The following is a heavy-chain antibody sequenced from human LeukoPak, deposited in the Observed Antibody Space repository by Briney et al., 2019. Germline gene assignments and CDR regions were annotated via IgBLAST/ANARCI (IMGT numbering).Heavy chain of an antibody. CDR1: GGTFSSYA. CDR3: AREPRSWFPFDY. V-gene: IGHV1-69*13. Sequence: SVKVSCKASGGTFSSYAISWVRQAPGQGLEWMGGIIPIFGTANYAQKFQGRVTITADESTSTAYMELSSLRSEDTAVYYCAREPRSWFPFDYWGQGTLVTVSS. CDR2: IIPIFGTA. J-gene: IGHJ4*02. D-gene: IGHD6-13*01.